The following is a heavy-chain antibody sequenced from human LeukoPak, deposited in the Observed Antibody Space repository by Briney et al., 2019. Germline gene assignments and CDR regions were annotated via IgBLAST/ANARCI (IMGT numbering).Heavy chain of an antibody. CDR1: GYTFTGYY. J-gene: IGHJ6*02. V-gene: IGHV1-2*02. CDR2: INPNSGGT. Sequence: SSVKVSCKASGYTFTGYYMHWVRQPPGQGLEWMGWINPNSGGTNYAQKFQGRVTMTRDTSISTAYMELSRLRSDDTAVYYCARQSSGWSYYYGMDVWGQGTTVTVSS. CDR3: ARQSSGWSYYYGMDV. D-gene: IGHD6-19*01.